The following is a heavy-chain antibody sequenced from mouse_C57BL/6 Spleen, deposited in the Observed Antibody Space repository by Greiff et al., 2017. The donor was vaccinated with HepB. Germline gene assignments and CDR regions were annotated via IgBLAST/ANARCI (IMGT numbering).Heavy chain of an antibody. V-gene: IGHV5-17*01. CDR1: GFTFSDYG. D-gene: IGHD1-1*01. J-gene: IGHJ2*01. CDR3: AREGITTVVDY. CDR2: ISSGSSTI. Sequence: EVHLVESGGGLVKPGGSLKLSCAASGFTFSDYGMHWVRQAPEKGLEWVAYISSGSSTIYYADTVKGRFTIARDNATNTLCLQMTSLRSEDTAMYYCAREGITTVVDYWGQGTTLTVSS.